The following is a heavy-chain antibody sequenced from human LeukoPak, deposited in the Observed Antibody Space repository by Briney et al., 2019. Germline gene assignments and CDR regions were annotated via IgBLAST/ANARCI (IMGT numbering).Heavy chain of an antibody. D-gene: IGHD3-22*01. CDR1: GYTLTELS. CDR3: ATVIVAQDWFDP. Sequence: ASVKVSCKVSGYTLTELSMHWVRQAPGKGLEWMGGFDPEDGETIYAQKFQGSVTMTEDTSTDTAYMELSSLRSEDTAVYYCATVIVAQDWFDPWGQGTLVTVSS. J-gene: IGHJ5*02. CDR2: FDPEDGET. V-gene: IGHV1-24*01.